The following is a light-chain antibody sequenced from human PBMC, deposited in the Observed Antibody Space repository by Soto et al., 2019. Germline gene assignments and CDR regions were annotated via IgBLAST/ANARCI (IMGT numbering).Light chain of an antibody. Sequence: EIVLTQSPGTLSLSPGERATLSCRASQSVSSSYLAWYQQKPGQAPRLLINGASSRATGIPDRFSGSGSGTDFTLTISRLEPEDFAVYYCQQYGSSPTGTFGQGTKVEIK. J-gene: IGKJ1*01. V-gene: IGKV3-20*01. CDR1: QSVSSSY. CDR2: GAS. CDR3: QQYGSSPTGT.